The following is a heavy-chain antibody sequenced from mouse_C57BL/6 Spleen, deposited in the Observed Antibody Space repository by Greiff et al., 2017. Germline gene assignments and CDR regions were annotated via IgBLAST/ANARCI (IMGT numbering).Heavy chain of an antibody. CDR1: GFTFSSYG. CDR3: AREDAMDY. Sequence: EVQGVESGGDLVKPGGSLKLSCAASGFTFSSYGMSWVRQTPDKRLEWVATISSGGSYTYYPASVKGRFTITRDKAKNTLYLQSSSLKSEDTAMYYCAREDAMDYWGQGTSVTVSS. J-gene: IGHJ4*01. V-gene: IGHV5-6*01. CDR2: ISSGGSYT.